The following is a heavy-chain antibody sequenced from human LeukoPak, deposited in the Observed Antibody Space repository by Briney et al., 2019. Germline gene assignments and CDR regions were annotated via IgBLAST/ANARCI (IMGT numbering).Heavy chain of an antibody. Sequence: SETLSLACILSGDSVSSRSYYWGWVRQPPGKGLEWIGSIFSGSTYYNPSLKSRVTISLNTSKNQFSLNLSSVTAADSAVYYCARQGERPGIPADWGQGTLVTVSS. J-gene: IGHJ4*02. CDR2: IFSGST. CDR1: GDSVSSRSYY. CDR3: ARQGERPGIPAD. V-gene: IGHV4-39*01. D-gene: IGHD2-2*01.